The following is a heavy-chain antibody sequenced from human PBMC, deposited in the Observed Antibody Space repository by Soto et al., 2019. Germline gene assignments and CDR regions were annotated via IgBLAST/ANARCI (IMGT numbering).Heavy chain of an antibody. J-gene: IGHJ3*02. Sequence: SVKVSCKASGGTFSSYAISWVRQAPGQGLEWMGGIIPISGTANYAQKFQGRVTITADESISTAYMELSRLRSDDTAVYYCARDTFYCSGGSCYRTDAFDIWGQGTMVTVSS. V-gene: IGHV1-69*13. CDR1: GGTFSSYA. CDR3: ARDTFYCSGGSCYRTDAFDI. D-gene: IGHD2-15*01. CDR2: IIPISGTA.